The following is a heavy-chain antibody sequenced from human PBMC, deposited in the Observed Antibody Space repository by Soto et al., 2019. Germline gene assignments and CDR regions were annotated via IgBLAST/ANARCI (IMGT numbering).Heavy chain of an antibody. CDR1: GYTFTGYY. V-gene: IGHV1-2*04. J-gene: IGHJ6*02. D-gene: IGHD3-3*01. CDR3: AREELRFLEWSIPHYRMDV. CDR2: INPNSGGT. Sequence: GASVKVSCKASGYTFTGYYMHWVRQAPGQGLEWMGWINPNSGGTNYAQKFQGWVTMTRDTSISTAYMELSRLRSDDTAVYYCAREELRFLEWSIPHYRMDVWGQGTTVTVSS.